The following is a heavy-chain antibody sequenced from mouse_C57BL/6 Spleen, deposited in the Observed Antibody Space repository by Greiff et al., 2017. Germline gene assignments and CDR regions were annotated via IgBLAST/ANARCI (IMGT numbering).Heavy chain of an antibody. J-gene: IGHJ3*01. CDR1: GFTFSDYG. CDR2: ISSGSSTI. CDR3: ARDSSRTPFAY. V-gene: IGHV5-17*01. Sequence: EVKLVESGGGLVKPGGSLKLSCAASGFTFSDYGMHWVRQAPEKGLEWVAYISSGSSTIYYADTVKGRFPISRDNAKNTLFLQMTSLRSEDTAMYYCARDSSRTPFAYWGQGTLVTVSA.